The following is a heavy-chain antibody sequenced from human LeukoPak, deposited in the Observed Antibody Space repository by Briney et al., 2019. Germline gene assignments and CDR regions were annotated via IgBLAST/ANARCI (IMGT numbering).Heavy chain of an antibody. V-gene: IGHV4-39*01. D-gene: IGHD6-19*01. CDR1: GGSISSSSHY. J-gene: IGHJ4*02. CDR3: ARQAMAVAAPYYFDY. Sequence: SETLSLTCTVSGGSISSSSHYWGWIRQPPGKGLEWIGSIYYSGSTYYNPSLKSRVTISVDTSKNQFSLKLSSVTAADTAVYYCARQAMAVAAPYYFDYWGQGALVTVSS. CDR2: IYYSGST.